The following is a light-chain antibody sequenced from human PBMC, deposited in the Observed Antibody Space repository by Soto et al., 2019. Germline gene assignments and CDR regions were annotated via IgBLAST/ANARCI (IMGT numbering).Light chain of an antibody. CDR1: SSNIGAGYD. Sequence: QSVLTQPPSVSGAPGQRVTISCTGSSSNIGAGYDVHWYQQRPATAPKLLIFGNINRPSGVPDRFSGSKSGTSASLAITGLQAEDEADYYCSSYSFTTSLYVFGTGTKLTVL. V-gene: IGLV1-40*01. CDR2: GNI. CDR3: SSYSFTTSLYV. J-gene: IGLJ1*01.